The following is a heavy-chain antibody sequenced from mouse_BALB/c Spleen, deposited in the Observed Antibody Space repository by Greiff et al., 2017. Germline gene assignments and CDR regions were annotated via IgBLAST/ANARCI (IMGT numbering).Heavy chain of an antibody. J-gene: IGHJ2*01. CDR1: GYAFSSYW. CDR3: ARWATTVAAFDY. Sequence: VQLQQSGAELVRPGSSVKISCKASGYAFSSYWMNWVKQRPGQGLEWIGQIYPGDGDTNYNGKFKGKATLTADKSSSTAYMQLSSLTSEDSAVYFCARWATTVAAFDYWGQGTTLTVSS. CDR2: IYPGDGDT. V-gene: IGHV1-80*01. D-gene: IGHD1-1*01.